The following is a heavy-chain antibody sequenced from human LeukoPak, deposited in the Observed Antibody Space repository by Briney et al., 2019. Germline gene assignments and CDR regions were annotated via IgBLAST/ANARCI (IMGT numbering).Heavy chain of an antibody. CDR2: ISYDGSST. CDR3: ARTYYGSGSYSWFDP. Sequence: GGSLRLSCSADGFIFSSYSMQWVRQAPGRGREWVAMISYDGSSTYYADSVKGRFTISRDSSQNTLYLQMNSLRSDDTAVYYCARTYYGSGSYSWFDPWGQGTLVSVSS. V-gene: IGHV3-30-3*01. CDR1: GFIFSSYS. J-gene: IGHJ5*02. D-gene: IGHD3-10*01.